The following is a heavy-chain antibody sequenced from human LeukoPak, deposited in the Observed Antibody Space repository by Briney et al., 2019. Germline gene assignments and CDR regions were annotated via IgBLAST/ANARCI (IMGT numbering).Heavy chain of an antibody. V-gene: IGHV1-69*13. J-gene: IGHJ6*02. CDR1: GGTISSYA. D-gene: IGHD2-2*01. CDR3: ASVVPAATGYYGMDV. CDR2: IIPIFGTA. Sequence: ASVKVSCKASGGTISSYAISWVRQAPGQGLEWMGGIIPIFGTANYAQKFQGRVTITADESTSTAYMELSSLRSEDTAVYYCASVVPAATGYYGMDVWGQGTTVTVSS.